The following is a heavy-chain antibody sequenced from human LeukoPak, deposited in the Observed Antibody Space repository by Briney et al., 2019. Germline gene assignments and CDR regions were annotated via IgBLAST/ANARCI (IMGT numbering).Heavy chain of an antibody. CDR3: ARVEGYSSSAFDY. J-gene: IGHJ4*02. CDR1: GFTFSSYS. D-gene: IGHD6-6*01. CDR2: ISSSSSYI. Sequence: PGGSLRLSCAASGFTFSSYSTNWVRQAPGKGLEWVSSISSSSSYIYYADSVKGRFTISRDNAKNSLYLQMNSLRAEDTAVYYCARVEGYSSSAFDYWGQGTLVTVSS. V-gene: IGHV3-21*01.